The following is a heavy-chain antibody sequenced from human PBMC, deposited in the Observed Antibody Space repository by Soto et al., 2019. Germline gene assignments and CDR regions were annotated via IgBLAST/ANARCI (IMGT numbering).Heavy chain of an antibody. J-gene: IGHJ6*01. CDR1: GVTFRSYA. V-gene: IGHV1-69*06. D-gene: IGHD2-2*01. Sequence: AVKVSCKASGVTFRSYAISWGRQAPGQGLECMGAIIPIFGTANYAQKFQGRVTITADKSTSTAYMELSSLRSEDTAVYYCARADIVVVPALGAYYYYGMDVWGQGTTVTVS. CDR2: IIPIFGTA. CDR3: ARADIVVVPALGAYYYYGMDV.